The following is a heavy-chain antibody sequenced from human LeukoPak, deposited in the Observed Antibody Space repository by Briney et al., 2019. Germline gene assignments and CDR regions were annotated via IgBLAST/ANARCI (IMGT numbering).Heavy chain of an antibody. Sequence: GGSLRLSCAASGFTFSSYEMNWVRQAPGKGLEWVSYISSSGSTIYYADSVKGRFTISRDNAKNSLYLQMNSLRAEDTAVYYCARDRRLGSGWAYYYYMDVWGKGTTVTISS. CDR2: ISSSGSTI. V-gene: IGHV3-48*03. D-gene: IGHD6-19*01. J-gene: IGHJ6*03. CDR1: GFTFSSYE. CDR3: ARDRRLGSGWAYYYYMDV.